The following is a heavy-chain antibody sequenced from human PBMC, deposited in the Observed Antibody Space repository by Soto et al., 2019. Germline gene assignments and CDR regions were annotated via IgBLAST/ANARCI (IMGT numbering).Heavy chain of an antibody. Sequence: VQLQQSGPGLVKPSQTLSLTCAISGDSVSSNSAAWNWIRQSPSRGLEWLGRTYYRSKWYNDYAGSVKSRIISNPDTSKNQSSLQLNSVTPEDTAVYYCGRTNYDSSGHYFGDYWGQGTLVTVSS. CDR1: GDSVSSNSAA. CDR3: GRTNYDSSGHYFGDY. CDR2: TYYRSKWYN. J-gene: IGHJ4*02. V-gene: IGHV6-1*01. D-gene: IGHD3-22*01.